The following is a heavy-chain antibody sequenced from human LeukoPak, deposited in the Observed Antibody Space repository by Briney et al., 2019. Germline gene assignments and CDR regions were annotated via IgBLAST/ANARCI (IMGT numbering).Heavy chain of an antibody. V-gene: IGHV3-21*01. CDR1: GFSFSSYS. CDR3: ARVITGTTDY. Sequence: NPGGSLRLSCAASGFSFSSYSMNWVRQAPGKGLEWVSSISSSSSYIYYADSVKGRFTISRDNAKNSLYLQMNSLRAEDTAVYYCARVITGTTDYWGQGTLVTVSS. CDR2: ISSSSSYI. D-gene: IGHD1-7*01. J-gene: IGHJ4*02.